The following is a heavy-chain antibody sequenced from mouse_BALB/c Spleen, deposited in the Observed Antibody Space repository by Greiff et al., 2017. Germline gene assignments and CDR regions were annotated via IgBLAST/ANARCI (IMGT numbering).Heavy chain of an antibody. CDR2: ISSGSSTI. V-gene: IGHV5-17*02. CDR1: GFTFSSFG. Sequence: EVKVVESGGGLVQPGGSRKLSCAASGFTFSSFGMHWVRQAPEKGLEWVAYISSGSSTIYYADTVKGRFTISRDNPKNTLFLQMTSLRSEDTAMYYCARLGDPWYFDVWGAGTTVTVSS. D-gene: IGHD3-3*01. J-gene: IGHJ1*01. CDR3: ARLGDPWYFDV.